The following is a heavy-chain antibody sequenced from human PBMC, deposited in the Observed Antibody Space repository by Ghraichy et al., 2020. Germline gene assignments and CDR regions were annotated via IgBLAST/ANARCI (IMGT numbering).Heavy chain of an antibody. J-gene: IGHJ6*03. CDR2: IYYLGKT. CDR1: GDSINDYY. CDR3: ARHRPHYYFMDV. V-gene: IGHV4-59*08. Sequence: SDTLSLTCIVSGDSINDYYWSWIRQPPGKGLEWVGYIYYLGKTNYNPSLGTRLTISVDTSNNQFSLKLTSVTAADTAVYYCARHRPHYYFMDVWGRGTTVTVSS.